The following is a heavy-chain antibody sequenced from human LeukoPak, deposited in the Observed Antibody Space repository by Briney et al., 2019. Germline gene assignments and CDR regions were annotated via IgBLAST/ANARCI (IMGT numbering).Heavy chain of an antibody. J-gene: IGHJ5*02. D-gene: IGHD6-6*01. Sequence: SETLSLTCAVYGGSFSGYYWSWIRQPPGKGLEWIGEINHSGSTNYNPSLKSRVTISVDTSKSQFSLKLSSVTAADTAVYYCACKAIAARPNWFDPWGQGTLVTVSS. V-gene: IGHV4-34*01. CDR1: GGSFSGYY. CDR3: ACKAIAARPNWFDP. CDR2: INHSGST.